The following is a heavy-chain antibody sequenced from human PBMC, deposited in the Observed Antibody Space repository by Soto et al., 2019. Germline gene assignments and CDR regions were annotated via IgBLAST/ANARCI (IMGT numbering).Heavy chain of an antibody. CDR3: TTDLGVGATFDY. V-gene: IGHV3-15*07. D-gene: IGHD1-26*01. J-gene: IGHJ4*02. Sequence: SVSNAWMNWVRPAPGKGLAWVGRIQSKTDGGTTDYAAPVTGRFTISRDDSKNTLYLQMNSLKTEDTAVYYCTTDLGVGATFDYWGQGTLVTVSS. CDR1: SVSNAW. CDR2: IQSKTDGGTT.